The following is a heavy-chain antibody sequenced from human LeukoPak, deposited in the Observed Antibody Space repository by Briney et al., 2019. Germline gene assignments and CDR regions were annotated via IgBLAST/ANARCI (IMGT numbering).Heavy chain of an antibody. CDR1: GFTVSSNY. V-gene: IGHV3-66*01. CDR2: IYSGGST. Sequence: GGSLRLSCAVSGFTVSSNYMSWVRQAPGKGLEWVSVIYSGGSTYYADSVKGRFTISRDNSKNTLYLQMNSLRAEDTAVYYCALRVPFDYWGQGTLVTVSS. D-gene: IGHD6-6*01. CDR3: ALRVPFDY. J-gene: IGHJ4*02.